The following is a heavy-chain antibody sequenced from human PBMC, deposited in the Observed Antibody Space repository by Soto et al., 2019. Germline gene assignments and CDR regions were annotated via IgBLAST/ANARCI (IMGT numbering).Heavy chain of an antibody. CDR3: APRHCTNGVCYNWY. CDR2: INSDGTST. V-gene: IGHV3-74*01. D-gene: IGHD2-8*01. CDR1: GFTFSNYW. J-gene: IGHJ4*02. Sequence: EVQLVESGGGLVQPGESLRLSCAASGFTFSNYWMHWVRQAPGKGLEWVSHINSDGTSTSFADSVKGRFTISRDNAKNTLYLQVDSLRAEDTAVYYCAPRHCTNGVCYNWYWGQETLVTVSS.